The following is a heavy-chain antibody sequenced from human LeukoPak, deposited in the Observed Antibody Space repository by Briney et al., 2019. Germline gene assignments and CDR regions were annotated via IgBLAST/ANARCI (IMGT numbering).Heavy chain of an antibody. CDR3: AKAVAGTNTPFDY. Sequence: PGGSLRLSCAASGFIGSNIAMSWVRPAQGKGLEWVSTLSGSDGNTYYADSVKGRFTISRDNSKNTLSLQMNSLRAEDTAVYYCAKAVAGTNTPFDYWGQGTLVTVSS. CDR2: LSGSDGNT. J-gene: IGHJ4*02. D-gene: IGHD6-19*01. V-gene: IGHV3-23*01. CDR1: GFIGSNIA.